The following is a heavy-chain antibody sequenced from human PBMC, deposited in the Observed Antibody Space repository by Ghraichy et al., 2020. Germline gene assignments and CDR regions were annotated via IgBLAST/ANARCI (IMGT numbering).Heavy chain of an antibody. J-gene: IGHJ6*03. CDR1: GGTFSSYA. CDR2: IIPIFGTA. D-gene: IGHD4-23*01. Sequence: SVKVSCKASGGTFSSYAISWVRQAPGQGLEWMGGIIPIFGTANYAQKFQGRVTITADESTSTAYMELSSLRSEDTAVYYCALTLHAPYYYYYYYMDVWGKGTTVTVSS. CDR3: ALTLHAPYYYYYYYMDV. V-gene: IGHV1-69*13.